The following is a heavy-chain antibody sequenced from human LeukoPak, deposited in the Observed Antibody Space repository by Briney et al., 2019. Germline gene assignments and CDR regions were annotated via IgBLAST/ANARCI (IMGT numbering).Heavy chain of an antibody. Sequence: GRSLRLSCAASGFTFSSYAMSWVRQAPGKGLEWVSAISGSGGSTYYADSVKGRFTISRDNSKNTLYLQMNSLRAEDTAVYYCAKKRGDYYDSSGYYDDYWGQGTLVTVSS. V-gene: IGHV3-23*01. D-gene: IGHD3-22*01. CDR2: ISGSGGST. J-gene: IGHJ4*02. CDR1: GFTFSSYA. CDR3: AKKRGDYYDSSGYYDDY.